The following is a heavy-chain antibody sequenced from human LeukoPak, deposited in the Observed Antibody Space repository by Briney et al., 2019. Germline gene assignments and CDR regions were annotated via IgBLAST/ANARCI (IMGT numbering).Heavy chain of an antibody. D-gene: IGHD6-13*01. CDR1: GGSISSGSYY. Sequence: SETLSLTCTVSGGSISSGSYYWSWIRQPAGKGLEWIGRIYTSGSTNYNPSLKSRVTISVDTSKNQFSPKLSSVTAADTAVYYCARVPTYEIAAARVGYAFDIWGQGTMVTVSS. J-gene: IGHJ3*02. CDR2: IYTSGST. V-gene: IGHV4-61*02. CDR3: ARVPTYEIAAARVGYAFDI.